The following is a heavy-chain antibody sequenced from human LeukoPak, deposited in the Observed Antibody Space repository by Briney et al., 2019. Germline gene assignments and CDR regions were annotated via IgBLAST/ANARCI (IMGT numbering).Heavy chain of an antibody. Sequence: RASETLSLTCAVYGGSFSGYYWSWIRQPPGKGLEWIGEINHSGSTNYNPSLKSRVTISVDTSKNQFSLKLSSVTAADTAVYYCARIGQLVPGGSGYWGQGTLVTVSS. D-gene: IGHD6-6*01. CDR2: INHSGST. V-gene: IGHV4-34*01. J-gene: IGHJ4*02. CDR1: GGSFSGYY. CDR3: ARIGQLVPGGSGY.